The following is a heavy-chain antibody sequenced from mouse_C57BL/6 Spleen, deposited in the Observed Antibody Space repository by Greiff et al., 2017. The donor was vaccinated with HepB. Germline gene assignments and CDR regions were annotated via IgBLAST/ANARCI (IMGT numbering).Heavy chain of an antibody. CDR1: GYTFTGYW. V-gene: IGHV1-9*01. D-gene: IGHD1-1*01. J-gene: IGHJ3*01. CDR3: ANFPDYCGSSYDLAWFAY. CDR2: ILPGSGST. Sequence: LMKPGASVKLSCKATGYTFTGYWIEWVKQRPGHGLEWIGEILPGSGSTNYNEKFKGKATFTADTSSNTAYMQLSSLTTEDSAIYYCANFPDYCGSSYDLAWFAYWGQGTPVTVSA.